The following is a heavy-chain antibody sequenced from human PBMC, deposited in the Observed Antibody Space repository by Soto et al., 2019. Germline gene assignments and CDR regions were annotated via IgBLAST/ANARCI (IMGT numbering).Heavy chain of an antibody. Sequence: SETLRLRCTVYGGSLSGYYWSWIRQSPGKGLEWIGEINHSGSTNYNPSLKSRATISVDTSKNQFSLKLSSVTAADTAVYYCARHGNGSDVFDIWGQGTMVT. CDR3: ARHGNGSDVFDI. CDR1: GGSLSGYY. CDR2: INHSGST. V-gene: IGHV4-34*01. J-gene: IGHJ3*02. D-gene: IGHD3-10*01.